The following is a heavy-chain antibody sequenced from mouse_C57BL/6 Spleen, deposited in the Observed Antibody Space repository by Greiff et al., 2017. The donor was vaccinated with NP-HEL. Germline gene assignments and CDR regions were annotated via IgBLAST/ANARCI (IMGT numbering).Heavy chain of an antibody. CDR2: IDPSDSET. CDR3: AREGATGTWRNAMDY. J-gene: IGHJ4*01. CDR1: GYTFTSYW. V-gene: IGHV1-52*01. D-gene: IGHD4-1*01. Sequence: QVQLQQPGAELVRPGSSVKLSCKASGYTFTSYWMHWVKQRPIQGLEWIGNIDPSDSETHYNQKFKDKATLTVDKSSSTAYMKLSSLTSEDFAVYYCAREGATGTWRNAMDYWGQGTSVTVSS.